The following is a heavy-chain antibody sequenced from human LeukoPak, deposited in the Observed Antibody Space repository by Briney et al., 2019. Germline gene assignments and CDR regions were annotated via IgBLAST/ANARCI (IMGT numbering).Heavy chain of an antibody. V-gene: IGHV4-59*01. CDR2: IYYSGST. D-gene: IGHD6-6*01. CDR3: AREDEYTNAFDI. CDR1: GGSISSYY. Sequence: SETLSLTCAVSGGSISSYYWSWIRQPPGKGLEWIGYIYYSGSTNYNPSLKSRVTISVDTSKNQFSLKLSSVTAADTAVYYCAREDEYTNAFDIWGQGTMVTVSS. J-gene: IGHJ3*02.